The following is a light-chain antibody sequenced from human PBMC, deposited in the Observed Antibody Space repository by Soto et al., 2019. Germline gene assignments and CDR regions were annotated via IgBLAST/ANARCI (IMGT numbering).Light chain of an antibody. CDR2: AAS. V-gene: IGKV1-17*01. J-gene: IGKJ5*01. Sequence: DIQMTQSPSSLSASVGDRVAITCRPSRGIGNALGWYQQKPGKAPKRLIYAASSLQSGVPSRFSGSGSGTEFTLTISSLQPEDFATYYCLQHNSYPLTFGQGTRLEIK. CDR1: RGIGNA. CDR3: LQHNSYPLT.